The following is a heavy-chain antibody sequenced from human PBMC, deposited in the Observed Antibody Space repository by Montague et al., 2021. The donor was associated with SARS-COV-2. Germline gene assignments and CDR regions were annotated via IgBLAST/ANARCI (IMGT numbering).Heavy chain of an antibody. D-gene: IGHD5-12*01. CDR1: GGSITSNF. V-gene: IGHV4-59*01. J-gene: IGHJ4*02. CDR2: IYNSGCT. CDR3: ARSRGYDPLSDF. Sequence: SETLSLTCTVSGGSITSNFWSWIRQPPGKGLECIGNIYNSGCTNYNPSLKSRVTISVDTSKKQFSLQLSSVTAADTAVYYCARSRGYDPLSDFWGQGTLVTVSS.